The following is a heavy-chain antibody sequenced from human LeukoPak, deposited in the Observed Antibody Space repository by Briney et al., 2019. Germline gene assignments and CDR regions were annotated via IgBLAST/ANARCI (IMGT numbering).Heavy chain of an antibody. D-gene: IGHD3-22*01. CDR3: ARAAAGTYDSSGYWVY. CDR2: IIPIFGTA. CDR1: GGTFSSYA. V-gene: IGHV1-69*13. J-gene: IGHJ4*02. Sequence: SVKVPCKASGGTFSSYAISWVRRAPGQGLEWMGGIIPIFGTANYAQKFQGRVTITADESTSTAYMELSSLRSEDTAVYYCARAAAGTYDSSGYWVYWGQGTLVTVSS.